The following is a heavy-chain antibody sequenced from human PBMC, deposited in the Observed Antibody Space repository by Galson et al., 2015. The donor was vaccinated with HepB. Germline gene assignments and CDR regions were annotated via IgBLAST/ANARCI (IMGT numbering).Heavy chain of an antibody. CDR1: GFTFSNAW. Sequence: SLRLSCAASGFTFSNAWMNWVRQAPGKGLEWVGRIKSKTDGGTTDYAAPVKGRFTISRDDSKNTLYLQMNSLKTEDTAVYYCTTDLTIFGVVGGDYYYYMDVWGKGTTVTVSS. CDR2: IKSKTDGGTT. D-gene: IGHD3-3*01. CDR3: TTDLTIFGVVGGDYYYYMDV. V-gene: IGHV3-15*07. J-gene: IGHJ6*03.